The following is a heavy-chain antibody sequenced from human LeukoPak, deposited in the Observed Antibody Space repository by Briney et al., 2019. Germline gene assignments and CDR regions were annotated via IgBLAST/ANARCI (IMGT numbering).Heavy chain of an antibody. D-gene: IGHD3-22*01. V-gene: IGHV4-39*01. J-gene: IGHJ4*02. CDR1: GGSISSSSYY. Sequence: SETLSLTCVDPGGSISSSSYYSGWIRQPPGKGLEWIGSIYYSGSTYYNPSLKSRVTISVDTSKNQFSLNLSSVTATDTAVYYCASQGGAISGYYYSYWGQGTLVTVSS. CDR3: ASQGGAISGYYYSY. CDR2: IYYSGST.